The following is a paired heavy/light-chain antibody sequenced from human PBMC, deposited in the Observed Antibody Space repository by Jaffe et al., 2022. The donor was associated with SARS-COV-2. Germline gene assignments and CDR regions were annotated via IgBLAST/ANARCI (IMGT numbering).Light chain of an antibody. J-gene: IGKJ1*01. CDR1: QTINRW. V-gene: IGKV1-5*03. CDR3: QQYDTYPWT. CDR2: DLS. Sequence: DIQMTQSPSTLSASVGDRVTITCRASQTINRWLGWYQQKSGKAPQLLIYDLSSLESGVPSRFSGSGSGTEFTLTISSLQPDDFATYYCQQYDTYPWTFGQGTKVEIQ.
Heavy chain of an antibody. CDR2: INQNSGSI. V-gene: IGHV3-9*02. D-gene: IGHD1-1*01. CDR1: GFTSEDYA. J-gene: IGHJ1*01. CDR3: ATTPAWKNRAKSNEH. Sequence: EVQLVESGGGLVQPGRSLRLSCVASGFTSEDYAMQWVRQRPGKGLEWVSTINQNSGSIGYADSVKGRFTISRDNAKNSLYLQMNSLRAEDTALYYCATTPAWKNRAKSNEHWGQGTLVTVSS.